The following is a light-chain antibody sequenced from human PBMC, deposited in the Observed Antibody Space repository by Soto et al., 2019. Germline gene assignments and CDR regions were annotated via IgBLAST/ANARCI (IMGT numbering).Light chain of an antibody. J-gene: IGLJ1*01. CDR2: QDS. CDR1: KLGEKY. V-gene: IGLV3-1*01. Sequence: SYELTQPPSVSVSPGQTASITCSGDKLGEKYACWYQQKPGQSPVLVIYQDSKRPSGIPERFSGSNSGNTATLTISGTQAMEEADYYCQAWDSSTATHVFGTGTKLTVL. CDR3: QAWDSSTATHV.